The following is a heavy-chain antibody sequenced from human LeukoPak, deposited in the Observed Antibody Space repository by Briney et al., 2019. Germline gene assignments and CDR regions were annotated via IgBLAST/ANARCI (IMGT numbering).Heavy chain of an antibody. J-gene: IGHJ4*02. CDR3: ARDRSTMVRGVIIAFDY. Sequence: PGGSLRLSCAASGFTFSSYSMNWVRQAPGKGLEWVAVIWYDGSNKYYADSVKGRFTISRDNSKNTLYLQMNSLRAEDTAVYYCARDRSTMVRGVIIAFDYWGQGTLVTVSS. CDR1: GFTFSSYS. D-gene: IGHD3-10*01. CDR2: IWYDGSNK. V-gene: IGHV3-33*08.